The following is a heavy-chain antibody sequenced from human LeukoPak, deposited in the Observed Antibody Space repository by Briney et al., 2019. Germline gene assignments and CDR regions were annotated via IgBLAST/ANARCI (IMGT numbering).Heavy chain of an antibody. V-gene: IGHV4-38-2*02. J-gene: IGHJ3*02. Sequence: SETLSLTCTVSGYSISSGYYWGWIRQPPGKGLEWIGSIYHSGSTYYNPSLKSRVTISVDTSKNQFSLKLSSVTAADTAVYYCAGPSGSYSGSAFDIWGQGTMVTVSS. CDR2: IYHSGST. D-gene: IGHD1-26*01. CDR1: GYSISSGYY. CDR3: AGPSGSYSGSAFDI.